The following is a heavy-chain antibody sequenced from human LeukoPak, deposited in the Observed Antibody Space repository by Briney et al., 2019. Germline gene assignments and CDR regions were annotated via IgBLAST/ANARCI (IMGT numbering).Heavy chain of an antibody. CDR1: GGSISSYY. J-gene: IGHJ5*02. CDR2: IYYSGST. V-gene: IGHV4-59*08. Sequence: PSETLSLTCTVSGGSISSYYWSWIRQPPGKGLEWIGYIYYSGSTNYNPSLKSRVTISVDTSKNQFSLKLRSVTAADTALYYCARRAAGLDWFGPWGQGTPVTVSS. D-gene: IGHD6-13*01. CDR3: ARRAAGLDWFGP.